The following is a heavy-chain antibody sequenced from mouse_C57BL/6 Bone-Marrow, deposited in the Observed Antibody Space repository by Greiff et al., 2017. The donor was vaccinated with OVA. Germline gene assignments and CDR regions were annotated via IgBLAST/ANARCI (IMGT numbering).Heavy chain of an antibody. CDR1: GYTFTSYG. J-gene: IGHJ4*01. CDR3: ARCTTVVAKGAMDY. Sequence: QVQLKQSGAELARPGASVKLSCKASGYTFTSYGISWVKQRTGQGLEWIGEIYPRSGNTYYNEKFKGKATLTADKSSSTAYMELRSLTSEDSAVYYCARCTTVVAKGAMDYWGQGTSVTVSS. CDR2: IYPRSGNT. V-gene: IGHV1-81*01. D-gene: IGHD1-1*01.